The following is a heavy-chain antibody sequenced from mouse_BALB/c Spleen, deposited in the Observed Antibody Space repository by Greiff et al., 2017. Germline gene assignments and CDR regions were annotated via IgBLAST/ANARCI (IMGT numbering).Heavy chain of an antibody. Sequence: VQLKQSGAELVKPGASVKLSCTASGFNIKDTYMHWVKQRPEQGLEWIGRIDPANGNTKYDPKFQGKATITADTSSNTAYLQLSSLTSEDTAVYYCARIYGSPWFAYWGQGTLVTVSA. D-gene: IGHD1-1*01. CDR3: ARIYGSPWFAY. V-gene: IGHV14-3*02. CDR2: IDPANGNT. J-gene: IGHJ3*01. CDR1: GFNIKDTY.